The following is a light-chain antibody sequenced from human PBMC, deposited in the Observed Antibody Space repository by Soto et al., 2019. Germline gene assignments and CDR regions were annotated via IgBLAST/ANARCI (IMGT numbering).Light chain of an antibody. V-gene: IGKV3-20*01. CDR1: QSVSSH. J-gene: IGKJ2*01. CDR3: QQYSSSYDTSLYT. CDR2: GSY. Sequence: EIVMTQSPATLSVSPWEGATVSCRASQSVSSHLAWYQHKPGQAPRLLVYGSYHRATGIADRFSGSGSGTDFTLTISRLEPEDFAVYYCQQYSSSYDTSLYTFGQGTKVDIK.